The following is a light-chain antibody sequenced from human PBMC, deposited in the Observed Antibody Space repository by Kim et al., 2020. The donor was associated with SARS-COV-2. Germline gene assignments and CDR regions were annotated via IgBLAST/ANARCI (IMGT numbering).Light chain of an antibody. Sequence: EIVLTQSPGTLSLSPGERATLSCRASQSISSNYLAWYQQKPGQTPKLLIYGASTWATGIPDKFSGSGSGTDFTLTISRLEPEDFAVYYCHQNVIAPLTFAEGTRLWIK. CDR3: HQNVIAPLT. CDR2: GAS. J-gene: IGKJ5*01. V-gene: IGKV3-20*01. CDR1: QSISSNY.